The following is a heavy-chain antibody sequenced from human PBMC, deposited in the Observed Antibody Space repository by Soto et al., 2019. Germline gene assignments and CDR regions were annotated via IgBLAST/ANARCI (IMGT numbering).Heavy chain of an antibody. Sequence: QVQLVQSGAEVKKPGASVKVSCKASGYTFTSYYMHWVRQAPGQGLEWMGIINPSGGSTSYAQKYQGRVTMTRDTSTSTVYMELSSLRSEDTAVYYCARVRAMVRGAFDIWGQGTMVTVSS. V-gene: IGHV1-46*01. CDR3: ARVRAMVRGAFDI. CDR1: GYTFTSYY. CDR2: INPSGGST. J-gene: IGHJ3*02. D-gene: IGHD3-10*01.